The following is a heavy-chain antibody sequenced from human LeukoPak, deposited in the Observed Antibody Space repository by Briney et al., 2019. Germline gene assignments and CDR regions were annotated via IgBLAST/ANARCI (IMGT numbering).Heavy chain of an antibody. Sequence: GGSLRLSCAASGFTLSDYYMSWIRQAPGKGLEWVSYISSSGNTIYYADSVKGRFTISRDNAKNSLYLQMNSLRAEDTAVYYCARDLTVRGVRGGVFDYWGQGTLVTVSS. CDR1: GFTLSDYY. CDR3: ARDLTVRGVRGGVFDY. CDR2: ISSSGNTI. V-gene: IGHV3-11*01. D-gene: IGHD3-10*01. J-gene: IGHJ4*02.